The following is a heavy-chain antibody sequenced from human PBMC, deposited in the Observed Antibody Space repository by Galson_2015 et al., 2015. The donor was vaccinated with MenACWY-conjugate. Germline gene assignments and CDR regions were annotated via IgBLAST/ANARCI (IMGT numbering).Heavy chain of an antibody. CDR2: IYPSDSDT. V-gene: IGHV5-51*01. CDR1: GYRFTNSW. CDR3: ARQGSSSSWFDP. D-gene: IGHD6-6*01. J-gene: IGHJ5*02. Sequence: QSGAEVKKPGESLKISCKASGYRFTNSWIAWMRQMPGKGLEWMGIIYPSDSDTRYSPSFQGQVTISADKSIDTAYLQWSSLKASDTAMYYCARQGSSSSWFDPWGQGTLVTVPS.